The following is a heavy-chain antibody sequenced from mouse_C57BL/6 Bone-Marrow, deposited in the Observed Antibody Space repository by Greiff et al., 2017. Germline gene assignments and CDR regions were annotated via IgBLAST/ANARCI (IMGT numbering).Heavy chain of an antibody. V-gene: IGHV1-64*01. CDR1: GYTFTSYW. D-gene: IGHD1-1*01. CDR3: ARTYYYGTFMDY. J-gene: IGHJ4*01. Sequence: VQLQQPGAELVKPGASVKLSCKASGYTFTSYWMHWVKQRPGQGLEWIGMIHPNSGSTNYNEKFKSKATLTVDKSSSTAYMQLSSLTSEDSAVYYCARTYYYGTFMDYWGQGTSVTVSS. CDR2: IHPNSGST.